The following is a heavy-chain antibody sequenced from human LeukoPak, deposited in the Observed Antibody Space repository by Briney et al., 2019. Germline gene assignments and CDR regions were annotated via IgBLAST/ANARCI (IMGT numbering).Heavy chain of an antibody. CDR2: IRSKPDSYAT. V-gene: IGHV3-73*01. CDR3: SRLSVAGNLDY. J-gene: IGHJ4*02. D-gene: IGHD6-19*01. Sequence: GGSLRLSCAAFGFIFSGSAMHWVRQASGKGLEWVGRIRSKPDSYATEYAASVKGRFTISRDDSKNTAYLQMNSLKTEDTAVYYCSRLSVAGNLDYWGQGTLVTVSS. CDR1: GFIFSGSA.